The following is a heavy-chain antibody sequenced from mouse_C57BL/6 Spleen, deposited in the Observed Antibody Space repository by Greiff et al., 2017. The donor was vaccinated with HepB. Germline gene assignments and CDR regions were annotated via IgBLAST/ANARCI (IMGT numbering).Heavy chain of an antibody. J-gene: IGHJ4*01. Sequence: QVQLKESGPGLVQPSQSLSITCTVSGFSLTSYGVHWVRQSPGKGLEWLGVIWRGGSTDYNAAFMSRLSITKDNSKSQVFFKMNSLQSDDTAIYYCATLYYDYDGPAMDYWGQGTSVTVSS. CDR3: ATLYYDYDGPAMDY. CDR2: IWRGGST. CDR1: GFSLTSYG. V-gene: IGHV2-5*01. D-gene: IGHD2-4*01.